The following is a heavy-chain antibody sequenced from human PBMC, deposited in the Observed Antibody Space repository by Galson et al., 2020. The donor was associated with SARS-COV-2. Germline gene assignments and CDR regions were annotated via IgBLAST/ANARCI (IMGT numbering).Heavy chain of an antibody. CDR3: ARVDVIGSSWYSGMDV. V-gene: IGHV6-1*01. CDR2: TYYRSKWYN. D-gene: IGHD6-13*01. J-gene: IGHJ6*02. CDR1: GDSVSSNSAA. Sequence: SQTPSLTCAISGDSVSSNSAAWNWIRQSPSRGLEWLGRTYYRSKWYNDYAVSVKSRITINPDTSKNQFSLQLNSVTPEDTAVYYCARVDVIGSSWYSGMDVWGQGTTVTVSS.